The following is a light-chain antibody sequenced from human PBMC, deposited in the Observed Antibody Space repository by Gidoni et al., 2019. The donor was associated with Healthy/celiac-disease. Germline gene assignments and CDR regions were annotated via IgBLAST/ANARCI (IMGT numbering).Light chain of an antibody. J-gene: IGKJ3*01. Sequence: EIVWTQSQATLSLSPRERDTLSCSASQSVSSYLALYQQNPGQAPRLLIYDASTRATAIPARFSGSGSGTDFTLTIRSLEPEDFAVYYCQQRSNWPPTFGPGTKVDIK. V-gene: IGKV3-11*01. CDR3: QQRSNWPPT. CDR2: DAS. CDR1: QSVSSY.